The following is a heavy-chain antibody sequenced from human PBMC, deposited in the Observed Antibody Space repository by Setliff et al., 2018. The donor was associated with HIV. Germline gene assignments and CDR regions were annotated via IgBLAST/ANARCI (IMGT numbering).Heavy chain of an antibody. V-gene: IGHV1-18*01. CDR2: ISTHSVYSVNK. Sequence: RASVKVSCKAFGYTFTSYGINWVRQAPGQGLEWMGWISTHSVYSVNKNYAQKFQGRVTLTTDTSTSTAYMELRSLRSDDTAVYYCALLNHIVVVTALLPGDYWGQGTPVTVSS. D-gene: IGHD2-21*02. CDR1: GYTFTSYG. CDR3: ALLNHIVVVTALLPGDY. J-gene: IGHJ4*02.